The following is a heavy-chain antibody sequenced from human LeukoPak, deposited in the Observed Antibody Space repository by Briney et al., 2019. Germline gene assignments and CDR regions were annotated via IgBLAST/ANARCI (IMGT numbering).Heavy chain of an antibody. J-gene: IGHJ4*02. V-gene: IGHV1-18*04. CDR2: ISPHSHTT. Sequence: ASVKVSCKASGYTFTGYYMHWVRQAPGQGLEWVGWISPHSHTTHYAEKVQGRVTMTTDTSTTTVYMELRSLRSDDTAVYFCARGQSMYYWGQGTPVTVSS. D-gene: IGHD2-8*01. CDR3: ARGQSMYY. CDR1: GYTFTGYY.